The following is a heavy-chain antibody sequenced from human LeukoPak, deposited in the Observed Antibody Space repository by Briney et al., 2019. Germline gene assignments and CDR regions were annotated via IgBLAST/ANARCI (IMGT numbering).Heavy chain of an antibody. V-gene: IGHV3-23*01. CDR3: AKEFKEWLVLRSPVDY. D-gene: IGHD6-19*01. Sequence: GGSLRLSCAASGFTFSSYAMSWVRQAPGKGLEWVSAISGSGGSTYYADSVKGRFTISRDNSKNTLYLQMNSLRAEDTAVYYCAKEFKEWLVLRSPVDYWGQGTLVTVSS. CDR1: GFTFSSYA. J-gene: IGHJ4*02. CDR2: ISGSGGST.